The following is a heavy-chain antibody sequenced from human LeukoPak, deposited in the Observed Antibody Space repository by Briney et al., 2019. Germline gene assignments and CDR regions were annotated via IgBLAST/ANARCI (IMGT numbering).Heavy chain of an antibody. D-gene: IGHD3-9*01. CDR1: GFIFSSYV. CDR3: AKAQDTLRYFDWFERAY. Sequence: PGGSLRLSCAASGFIFSSYVMNWVRQAPGKGLEWVSSTSSSSSSIYYADSVKGRFTISRDNAKNSLYLQMNSLRAEDTAVYYCAKAQDTLRYFDWFERAYWGQGTLVTVSS. V-gene: IGHV3-21*01. CDR2: TSSSSSSI. J-gene: IGHJ4*02.